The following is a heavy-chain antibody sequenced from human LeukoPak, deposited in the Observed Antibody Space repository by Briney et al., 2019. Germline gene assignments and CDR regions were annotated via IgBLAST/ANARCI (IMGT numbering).Heavy chain of an antibody. D-gene: IGHD5-18*01. CDR1: GFTFSSYG. CDR2: ISYDGSNK. V-gene: IGHV3-30*18. Sequence: GGSLRLSCAASGFTFSSYGMHWVRQAPGKGLEWVAVISYDGSNKYYADSVKGRFTISRDNSKNTLYLQMNSLRAEDTAVYYCAKTWRRYSYEVDIWGQGTMVTVSS. J-gene: IGHJ3*02. CDR3: AKTWRRYSYEVDI.